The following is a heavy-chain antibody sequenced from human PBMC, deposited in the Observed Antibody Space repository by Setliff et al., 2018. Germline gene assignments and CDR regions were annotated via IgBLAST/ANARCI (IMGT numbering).Heavy chain of an antibody. V-gene: IGHV4-4*07. CDR1: GDSVGSYY. Sequence: PSETLSLTCTVSGDSVGSYYWSWIRQSAGKGLEWIGRIYNNGNAHYNPSLKSRVTMSLDTSKNLLSLELRSVTAADTAVYYCARDGPLTFCHGDCYFDYWGQGTLVTVSS. J-gene: IGHJ4*02. CDR2: IYNNGNA. D-gene: IGHD2-21*02. CDR3: ARDGPLTFCHGDCYFDY.